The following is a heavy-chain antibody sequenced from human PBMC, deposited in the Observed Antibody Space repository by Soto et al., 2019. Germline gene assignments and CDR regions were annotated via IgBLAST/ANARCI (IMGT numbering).Heavy chain of an antibody. J-gene: IGHJ4*02. CDR1: GGSVNSGDYY. Sequence: QVQLQESGPGLLKPSSTLSLTCTVSGGSVNSGDYYWSWIPQPPGKGLEWIGYIYYCGLTYSNPPLKSRLTISIDTSKNQFSLKLSSVTAADTAVYYCARQYGGYEYYFDYWGQGTLVTVSS. D-gene: IGHD5-12*01. CDR3: ARQYGGYEYYFDY. V-gene: IGHV4-30-4*01. CDR2: IYYCGLT.